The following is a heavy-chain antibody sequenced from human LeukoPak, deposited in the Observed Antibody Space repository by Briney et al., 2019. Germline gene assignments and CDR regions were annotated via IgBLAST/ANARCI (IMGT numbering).Heavy chain of an antibody. CDR3: ARGAVAGKDY. CDR1: GGSFSGYY. J-gene: IGHJ4*02. Sequence: SETLSLTCAVYGGSFSGYYWSWIRQPPGKGLEWIGEINHSGSTNYNPSLKSRVTISVDTSKNQFSLKLSSVTAADTAVYYCARGAVAGKDYWGQGTLVTVSS. V-gene: IGHV4-34*01. CDR2: INHSGST. D-gene: IGHD6-19*01.